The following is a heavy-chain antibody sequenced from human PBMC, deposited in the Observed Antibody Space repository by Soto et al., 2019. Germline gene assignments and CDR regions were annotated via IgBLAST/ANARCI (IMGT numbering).Heavy chain of an antibody. CDR1: GYTFTSYY. CDR3: ARDLSSLGGMDV. J-gene: IGHJ6*02. Sequence: QVQLVQSGAEVKKPGASVKVSCKASGYTFTSYYIHWVRQAPGQGLEWMGIINPSGGSTTYAKKFQCRVTMTRDTSTNIVYMDLSSLRSEDTAMYYCARDLSSLGGMDVWGQGTTVTVSS. CDR2: INPSGGST. V-gene: IGHV1-46*01. D-gene: IGHD2-2*01.